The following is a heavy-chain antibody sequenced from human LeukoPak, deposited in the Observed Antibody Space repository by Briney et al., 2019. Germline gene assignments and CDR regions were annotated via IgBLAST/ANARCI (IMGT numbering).Heavy chain of an antibody. CDR1: GFTFSNYA. J-gene: IGHJ4*02. Sequence: PGGSLRLSCAASGFTFSNYAMSWVRQAPGKGLEWVSTISGGGGSTYYADSVKGRFTISRDNSKNTLYLQMNGLRAEDTAVYYCAKDHPPDGYNSIWGKETLVTVSS. V-gene: IGHV3-23*01. D-gene: IGHD5-24*01. CDR2: ISGGGGST. CDR3: AKDHPPDGYNSI.